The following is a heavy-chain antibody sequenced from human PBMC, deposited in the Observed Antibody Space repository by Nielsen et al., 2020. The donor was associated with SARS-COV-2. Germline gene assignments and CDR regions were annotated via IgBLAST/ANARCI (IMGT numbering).Heavy chain of an antibody. Sequence: SVKVSCKASGGTFSSYAISWVRQAPGQGLEWMGGIIPIFGTANYAQKFQGRVTITADESTSTAYMELSSLRSEDTAVYYCASSITSATLYYYYYYMDVWGKGTTVTVSS. CDR1: GGTFSSYA. CDR3: ASSITSATLYYYYYYMDV. V-gene: IGHV1-69*13. CDR2: IIPIFGTA. J-gene: IGHJ6*03. D-gene: IGHD3-3*01.